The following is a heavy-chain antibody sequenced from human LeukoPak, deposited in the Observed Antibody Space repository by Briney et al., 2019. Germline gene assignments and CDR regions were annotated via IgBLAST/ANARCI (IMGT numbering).Heavy chain of an antibody. D-gene: IGHD3-22*01. J-gene: IGHJ4*02. CDR3: VREVYSRDSSGDPRRYFDY. CDR1: GGSVSKDDYY. Sequence: SETLSLTCTVSGGSVSKDDYYWTWVRQPPGKGLEWIGYIYNTVSTYYNMALKSRVTMSVDTSKNQFSLKLTSVTAADTAVYYCVREVYSRDSSGDPRRYFDYWGQGTLVTVSS. V-gene: IGHV4-30-4*01. CDR2: IYNTVST.